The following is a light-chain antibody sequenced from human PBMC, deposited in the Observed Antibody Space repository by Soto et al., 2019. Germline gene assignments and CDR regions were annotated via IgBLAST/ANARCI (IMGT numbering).Light chain of an antibody. J-gene: IGLJ7*01. CDR1: SGHSTYT. CDR3: QSWGTGYAV. V-gene: IGLV4-69*01. CDR2: INSDGSH. Sequence: QSVLTQSPSASASLGASVKLTCTLSSGHSTYTIAWHQQQPEKGPRYLMNINSDGSHTKGDGIPDRFSGSSSGAERYLTISGVQSVDGADYYCQSWGTGYAVVGGGTQLTVL.